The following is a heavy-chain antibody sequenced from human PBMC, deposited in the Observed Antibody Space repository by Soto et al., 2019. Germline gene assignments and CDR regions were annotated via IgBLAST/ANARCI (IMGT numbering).Heavy chain of an antibody. CDR1: GFTFSDYY. J-gene: IGHJ4*02. CDR2: ISSSSSYA. V-gene: IGHV3-11*06. CDR3: ARASREILN. Sequence: PGGSLRLCCAASGFTFSDYYMSWIRQAPGKGLEWVSYISSSSSYANYADSAKGRFTISRDNAKNSLYLQMNSLRVEDTAVYYCARASREILNWGQGTLVTVSS. D-gene: IGHD1-26*01.